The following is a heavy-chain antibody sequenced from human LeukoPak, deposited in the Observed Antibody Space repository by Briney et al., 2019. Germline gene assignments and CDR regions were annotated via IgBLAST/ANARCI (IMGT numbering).Heavy chain of an antibody. CDR3: ARHRLEGDTFDI. Sequence: SETLSLTCTVSGVSISSSDHYWGWIRQPPGKGREGNGKIYCNEDTYYSPSIKSRVAITVDTSGYQFVQKLISVTAAETAVYFCARHRLEGDTFDIWGQGTKVTVAS. D-gene: IGHD3-3*01. V-gene: IGHV4-39*01. J-gene: IGHJ3*02. CDR2: IYCNEDT. CDR1: GVSISSSDHY.